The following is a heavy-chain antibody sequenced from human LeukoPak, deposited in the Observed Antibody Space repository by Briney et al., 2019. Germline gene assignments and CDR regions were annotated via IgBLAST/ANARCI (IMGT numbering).Heavy chain of an antibody. J-gene: IGHJ5*02. CDR2: INPNRGGT. D-gene: IGHD3-10*01. V-gene: IGHV1-2*02. CDR3: ARDHVFYYGSGSYYFWFDP. Sequence: GASVKVSCKASGYTFTSYYMHWVRPAPGQGLEWMGWINPNRGGTNYAQKFQGRVTMTRDTSISTAYMELSRLRSDDTAVYYCARDHVFYYGSGSYYFWFDPWGQGTLVTVSS. CDR1: GYTFTSYY.